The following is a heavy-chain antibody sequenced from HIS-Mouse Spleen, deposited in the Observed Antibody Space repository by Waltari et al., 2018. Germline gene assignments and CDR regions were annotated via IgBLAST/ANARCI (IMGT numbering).Heavy chain of an antibody. CDR1: GYTFTGYY. CDR2: INPNSGGT. Sequence: QVQLVQSGAEVKKPGASVKVSCKASGYTFTGYYMHWVRQAPGPGLEWMGWINPNSGGTNDAQKFQGRVTMTRDTSISTAYMELSRLRSDDTAVYYCATQGTAGYYFDYWGQGTLVTVSS. CDR3: ATQGTAGYYFDY. J-gene: IGHJ4*02. V-gene: IGHV1-2*02. D-gene: IGHD3-10*01.